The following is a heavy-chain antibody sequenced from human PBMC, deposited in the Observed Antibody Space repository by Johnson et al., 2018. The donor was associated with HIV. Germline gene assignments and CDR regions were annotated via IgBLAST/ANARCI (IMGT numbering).Heavy chain of an antibody. J-gene: IGHJ3*02. CDR3: AQGGGSYYRGDAFDI. Sequence: VQLVESGGGLVQPGGSLKLSCAASGFTFSGSVMHWVRQASGKGLEWVGRIRSKTDSYATAYAASVKGRFAISREDSKNTAYLQMNSLKTEDTAVYYCAQGGGSYYRGDAFDIWGQGTMVTVSS. CDR2: IRSKTDSYAT. D-gene: IGHD1-26*01. CDR1: GFTFSGSV. V-gene: IGHV3-73*01.